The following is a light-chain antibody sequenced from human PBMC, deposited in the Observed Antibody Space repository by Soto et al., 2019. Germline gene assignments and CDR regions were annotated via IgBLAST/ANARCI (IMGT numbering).Light chain of an antibody. J-gene: IGKJ4*01. CDR3: QQRTNWPLS. CDR1: QSVAKF. Sequence: EIVLTQSPDTLSLSPGERATLSCRASQSVAKFLAWYQQKAGQAPRLLIFDASTRATGIPDWFNATGSGRAFTLTISSLEPEDFAVYYCQQRTNWPLSFGGGTKVEVK. V-gene: IGKV3-11*02. CDR2: DAS.